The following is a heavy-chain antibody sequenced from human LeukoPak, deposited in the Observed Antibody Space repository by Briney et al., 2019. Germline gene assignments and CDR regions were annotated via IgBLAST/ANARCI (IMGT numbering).Heavy chain of an antibody. V-gene: IGHV3-9*01. Sequence: GGSLRLSCAASGFTFNIYAMHWVRQAPGQGLEWVSGISWDSTNIGYADSVKGRFTISRGNAKNSLYLQMSSLRAEDTALYYCAKVRGGYSYGDAFDIWGQGTMVTVSS. CDR2: ISWDSTNI. CDR3: AKVRGGYSYGDAFDI. D-gene: IGHD5-18*01. J-gene: IGHJ3*02. CDR1: GFTFNIYA.